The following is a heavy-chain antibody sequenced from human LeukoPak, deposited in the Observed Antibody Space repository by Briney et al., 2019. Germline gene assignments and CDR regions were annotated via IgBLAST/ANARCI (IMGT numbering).Heavy chain of an antibody. Sequence: GGSLRLSCAVSGFTFSNYAMSWVRQAPGKGLEWVSGISGSGATTYYADSVKGRFTISRDNSKNTLYMQMSSLRVDDTAVYYCAKDYGGQAGDFFGYWGQGTLVTVSS. CDR1: GFTFSNYA. V-gene: IGHV3-23*01. CDR2: ISGSGATT. CDR3: AKDYGGQAGDFFGY. D-gene: IGHD4-23*01. J-gene: IGHJ4*02.